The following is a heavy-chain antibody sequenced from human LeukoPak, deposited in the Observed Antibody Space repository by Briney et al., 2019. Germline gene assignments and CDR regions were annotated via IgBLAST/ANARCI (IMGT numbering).Heavy chain of an antibody. Sequence: PGGSLRLSCAASGFTFSDYYMSWIRQAPGKGLEWLSYISSAGNTIYYADSVKGRFTISRDNAKNSLYLQVNGLRAEDTAVYYCASNLPARNDGWPLFDYWGQGTLVTVSS. D-gene: IGHD1-1*01. CDR3: ASNLPARNDGWPLFDY. CDR2: ISSAGNTI. CDR1: GFTFSDYY. J-gene: IGHJ4*02. V-gene: IGHV3-11*01.